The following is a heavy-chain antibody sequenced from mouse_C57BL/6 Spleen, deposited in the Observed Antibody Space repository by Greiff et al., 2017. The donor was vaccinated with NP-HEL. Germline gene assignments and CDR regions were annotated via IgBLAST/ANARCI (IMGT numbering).Heavy chain of an antibody. Sequence: EVQGVESGTVLARPGASVKMSCKTSGYTFTSYWMHWVKQRPGQGLEWIGAIYPGNSDTSYNQKFKGKAKLTAVTSASTAYMELSSLTNEDAAVYYCTRRRHYDYDGVYYCDYWGQGTTLTVSS. V-gene: IGHV1-5*01. J-gene: IGHJ2*01. CDR3: TRRRHYDYDGVYYCDY. D-gene: IGHD2-4*01. CDR2: IYPGNSDT. CDR1: GYTFTSYW.